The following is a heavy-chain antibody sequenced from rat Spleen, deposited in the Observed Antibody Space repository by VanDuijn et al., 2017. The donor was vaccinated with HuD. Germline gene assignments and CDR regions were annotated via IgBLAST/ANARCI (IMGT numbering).Heavy chain of an antibody. J-gene: IGHJ4*01. CDR3: ARHAGYYSGDYVMDA. CDR1: GFTFSNYY. Sequence: EVQLVDSGGGLVQPGRSMKLSCAASGFTFSNYYMAWVRQAPTKGLAWVASITTSGDNTYYRDSVKGRFTISRDNAKSTLYLQMDSLRSEDTATYYCARHAGYYSGDYVMDAWGQGASVTVSS. V-gene: IGHV5-25*01. D-gene: IGHD1-1*01. CDR2: ITTSGDNT.